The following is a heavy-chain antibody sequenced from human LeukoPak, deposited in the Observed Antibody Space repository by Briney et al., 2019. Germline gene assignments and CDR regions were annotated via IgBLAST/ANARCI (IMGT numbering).Heavy chain of an antibody. CDR1: GDTFTSQG. CDR2: ISAYNGNT. V-gene: IGHV1-18*01. D-gene: IGHD4-23*01. CDR3: ARCRAAGNGGNPYYFDY. Sequence: ASVKVSCKASGDTFTSQGISWMRQAPGQGLEWMGWISAYNGNTNYAQKLQGRVTMTTDASTSTAYMELRSLRSDDTAVYYCARCRAAGNGGNPYYFDYWGQGTLVTVSS. J-gene: IGHJ4*02.